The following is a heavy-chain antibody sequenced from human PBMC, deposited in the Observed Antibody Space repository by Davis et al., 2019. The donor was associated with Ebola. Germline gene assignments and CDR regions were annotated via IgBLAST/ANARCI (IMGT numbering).Heavy chain of an antibody. CDR2: ISAYNGNT. V-gene: IGHV1-18*01. Sequence: ASVTVSCKASGYTFTSYGISWVRQAPGQGLEWMGWISAYNGNTNYAQKFQERVTITRDMSTSTAYMELSSLRSEDTAVYYCAADPHYYYYYGMDVWGQGTTVTVSS. CDR1: GYTFTSYG. CDR3: AADPHYYYYYGMDV. J-gene: IGHJ6*02.